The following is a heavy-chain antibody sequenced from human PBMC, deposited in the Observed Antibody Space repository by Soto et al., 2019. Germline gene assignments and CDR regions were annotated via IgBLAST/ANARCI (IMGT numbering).Heavy chain of an antibody. D-gene: IGHD3-9*01. CDR3: AREYFDWFPGSVGSY. J-gene: IGHJ4*02. CDR2: ISYDGSNK. V-gene: IGHV3-30-3*01. CDR1: GFTFSSYA. Sequence: QVQLVESGGGVVQPGRSLRLSCAASGFTFSSYAMHWVRQAPGKGLEWVAVISYDGSNKYYADTVKGRFTNARDNSKNTLYLQKNNLRAEDTAVYYCAREYFDWFPGSVGSYWGQGTLVTVAS.